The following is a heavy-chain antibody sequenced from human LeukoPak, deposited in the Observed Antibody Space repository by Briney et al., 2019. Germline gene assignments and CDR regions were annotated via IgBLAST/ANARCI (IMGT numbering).Heavy chain of an antibody. D-gene: IGHD3-10*01. CDR2: IYSGGST. Sequence: GGSLRLSCAASGFTVSSNYMSWVRQAPGKGLEWVSIIYSGGSTYYADSVKGRFTVSRDNSKNTLSLQMNSLREEDTAVYYCARGQSGTSHYYYGMDVWGQGTTVTVSS. J-gene: IGHJ6*02. CDR3: ARGQSGTSHYYYGMDV. CDR1: GFTVSSNY. V-gene: IGHV3-53*01.